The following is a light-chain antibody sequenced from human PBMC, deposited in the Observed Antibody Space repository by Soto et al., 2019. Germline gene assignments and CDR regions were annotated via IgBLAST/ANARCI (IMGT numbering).Light chain of an antibody. Sequence: QLVLTQSSSASASLGSSVKLTCTLSSGHSSYIIAWHQQRPGKAPRFLMKIERSGSYNKGSGVPDRFSGSSSGADRYLTISTLQSEDEADYYCETSDSTTRVFGGGTKLTVL. V-gene: IGLV4-60*03. CDR1: SGHSSYI. J-gene: IGLJ2*01. CDR3: ETSDSTTRV. CDR2: IERSGSY.